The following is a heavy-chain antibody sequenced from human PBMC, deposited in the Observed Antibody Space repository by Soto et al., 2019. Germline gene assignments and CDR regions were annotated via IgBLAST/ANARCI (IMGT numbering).Heavy chain of an antibody. CDR1: GGSFSGYY. CDR2: INHSGST. V-gene: IGHV4-34*01. J-gene: IGHJ4*02. CDR3: ARLSSSWYPSFEDY. Sequence: QVQLQQWGAGLLKPSETLSLTCAVYGGSFSGYYWSWIRQPPGKGLEWIGEINHSGSTNYNPSLTSRVTISVDTSKNQFSLKLSSVTAADTAVYYCARLSSSWYPSFEDYWGQGTLVTVSS. D-gene: IGHD6-13*01.